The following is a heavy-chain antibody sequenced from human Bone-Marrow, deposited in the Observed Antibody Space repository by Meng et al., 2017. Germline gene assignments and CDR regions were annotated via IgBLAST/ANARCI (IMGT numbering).Heavy chain of an antibody. J-gene: IGHJ3*02. Sequence: GGSLRLSCTASGFDFSIHSMNWVRQVPGKGLEWVANIKQDGSEKYYVDSVKGRFTISRDNAKNSLYLQMNSLRAEDTAVYYCARDHSSGWYYGARYDIWGQGTMVTVSS. CDR1: GFDFSIHS. D-gene: IGHD6-19*01. V-gene: IGHV3-7*01. CDR3: ARDHSSGWYYGARYDI. CDR2: IKQDGSEK.